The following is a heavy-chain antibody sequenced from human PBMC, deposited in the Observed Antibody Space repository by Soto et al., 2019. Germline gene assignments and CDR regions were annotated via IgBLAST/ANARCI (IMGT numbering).Heavy chain of an antibody. D-gene: IGHD3-22*01. V-gene: IGHV1-3*01. CDR1: GYTFTSFA. J-gene: IGHJ4*02. CDR3: ATDPHYYDTTGYCLDN. Sequence: QVQLVQSGAEVKKPGASVKASCKASGYTFTSFAIHWVRQAPGQRPEWMGWINPDNGHTRYSQKFQGRVTITRDTSASAAYMELSSLRSDDTAVYYCATDPHYYDTTGYCLDNWGQGTLVTVSS. CDR2: INPDNGHT.